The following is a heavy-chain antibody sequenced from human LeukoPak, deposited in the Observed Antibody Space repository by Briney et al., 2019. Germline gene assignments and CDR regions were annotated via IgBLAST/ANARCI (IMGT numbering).Heavy chain of an antibody. CDR1: GFTVGSNY. D-gene: IGHD5-18*01. CDR2: IYSGGST. CDR3: ARGQKYRNGYTVTELGSGYFDY. V-gene: IGHV3-53*01. Sequence: PGGSLRLSCAASGFTVGSNYMSWVRQAPGKGLEWVSVIYSGGSTYYADSVKGRFTISRDNSKNTLYLQMNSLRAEDTAVYYCARGQKYRNGYTVTELGSGYFDYWGQGTLVTVSS. J-gene: IGHJ4*02.